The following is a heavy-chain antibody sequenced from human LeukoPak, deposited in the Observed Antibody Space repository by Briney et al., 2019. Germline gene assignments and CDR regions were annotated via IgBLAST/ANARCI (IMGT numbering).Heavy chain of an antibody. J-gene: IGHJ4*02. CDR3: AKEDRGYFDY. CDR2: ISWNSGSI. V-gene: IGHV3-9*01. CDR1: GFTFDDYA. D-gene: IGHD5/OR15-5a*01. Sequence: GGSLRLSCAASGFTFDDYAMHWVRQAPGKGLEWVSGISWNSGSIGYADSVKGRFTISRDNAKNSLYLQMNSLRAEDTALYYCAKEDRGYFDYWGQETLVTVSS.